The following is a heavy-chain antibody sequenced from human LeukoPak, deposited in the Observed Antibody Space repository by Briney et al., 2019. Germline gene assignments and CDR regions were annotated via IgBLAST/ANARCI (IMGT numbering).Heavy chain of an antibody. CDR1: GYTFTSYG. J-gene: IGHJ4*02. D-gene: IGHD6-13*01. V-gene: IGHV1-3*01. CDR3: ATTDPSAAAGEGSDY. CDR2: INAGNGNT. Sequence: ASVKVSCKASGYTFTSYGISWVRQAPGQRLEWMGWINAGNGNTKYSQKFQGRVTITRDTSASTAYMELSSLRSEDTAVYYCATTDPSAAAGEGSDYWGQGTLVIVSS.